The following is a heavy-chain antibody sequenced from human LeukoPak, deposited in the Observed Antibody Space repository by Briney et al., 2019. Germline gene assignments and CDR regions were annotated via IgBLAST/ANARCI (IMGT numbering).Heavy chain of an antibody. J-gene: IGHJ4*02. CDR2: IWYDGSNK. CDR3: VGGRGFLPDY. Sequence: GGSLRLSCSASGFTFSSYGMHWVRQAPGKGLEWVAVIWYDGSNKYYADSVKGRFTISRDNAKNSLYLQMNGLRVEDTAIYYCVGGRGFLPDYWGQGTLVTVSS. D-gene: IGHD2-15*01. V-gene: IGHV3-33*08. CDR1: GFTFSSYG.